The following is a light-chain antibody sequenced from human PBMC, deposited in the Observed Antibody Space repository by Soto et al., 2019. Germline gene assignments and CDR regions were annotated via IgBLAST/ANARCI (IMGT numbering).Light chain of an antibody. CDR3: QHYNSYSGA. CDR2: KAS. V-gene: IGKV1-5*03. CDR1: QTISSW. J-gene: IGKJ1*01. Sequence: DIQMTQSPSTLSGSVGDRVTITCRARQTISSWLAWYQQKPGKAPKLLIYKASTLKSGVPSRFRGSGSGTEFTLTISSLQPDDFATYYCQHYNSYSGAFGQGTKVDIK.